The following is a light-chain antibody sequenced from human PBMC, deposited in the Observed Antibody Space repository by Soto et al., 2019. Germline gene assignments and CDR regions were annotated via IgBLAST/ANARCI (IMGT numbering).Light chain of an antibody. CDR2: GAS. Sequence: DIQMTQSPSSLSASVGDRVTITCRASQGISNYLVWYQQKPGKVPTLLIYGASTLQSGVPSRFSGRGSGTEFTLTISSLQPADAATYYCQKYNSAPWTFGQGTKVEIK. CDR1: QGISNY. V-gene: IGKV1-27*01. J-gene: IGKJ1*01. CDR3: QKYNSAPWT.